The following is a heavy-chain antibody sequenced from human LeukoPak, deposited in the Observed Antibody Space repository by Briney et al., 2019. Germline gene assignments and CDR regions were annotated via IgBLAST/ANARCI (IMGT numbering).Heavy chain of an antibody. CDR2: VYSGTN. J-gene: IGHJ5*02. Sequence: SETLSLTCTVSGASVAGHYWSWIRQSPEKGLEWIGFVYSGTNNYNPSLRSRVTISEDTSKNQFSLKLTSVTAADTAVYYCVKGGQWDLLLAWGQGTLVSVSA. V-gene: IGHV4-59*02. D-gene: IGHD2-2*01. CDR3: VKGGQWDLLLA. CDR1: GASVAGHY.